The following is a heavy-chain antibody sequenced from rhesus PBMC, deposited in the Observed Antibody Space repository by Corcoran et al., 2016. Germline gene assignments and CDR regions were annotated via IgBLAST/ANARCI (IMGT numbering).Heavy chain of an antibody. J-gene: IGHJ6*01. CDR1: GSSFTSYW. V-gene: IGHV5-2*01. D-gene: IGHD3-16*01. CDR3: ATRSPGSIIYYGLDS. Sequence: EVQLVQSGAEVKRPGESLKIFCKTSGSSFTSYWISWVRQMPGKGLEWMGAIDPSESDPRYSPAFQGQVTISADKSISTTYLQWSSLKASDSATYYCATRSPGSIIYYGLDSWGQGVVVTVSS. CDR2: IDPSESDP.